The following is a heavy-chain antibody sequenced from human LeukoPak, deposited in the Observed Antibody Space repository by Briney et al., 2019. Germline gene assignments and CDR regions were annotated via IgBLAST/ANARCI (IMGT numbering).Heavy chain of an antibody. D-gene: IGHD3-10*01. Sequence: ASVKVSCKASGYTLTSYYMHWVRQAPGQGLEWMGVINPSGDTTRYAQKFQGRVTMTRDMSTSTVYMELSSLRSEDTAVYYCARDEASYSLTSNFDYWGQGTLVTVSS. J-gene: IGHJ4*02. CDR2: INPSGDTT. V-gene: IGHV1-46*01. CDR3: ARDEASYSLTSNFDY. CDR1: GYTLTSYY.